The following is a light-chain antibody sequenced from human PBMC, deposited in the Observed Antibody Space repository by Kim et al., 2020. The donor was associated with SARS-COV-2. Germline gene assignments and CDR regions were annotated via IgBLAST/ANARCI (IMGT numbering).Light chain of an antibody. CDR2: RDN. Sequence: LSPEQTARITCSGDKLGGKYASWYQQKPGQSPVVVILRDNRRPSGIPERFSGSNSGNTATLTISGTQAMDEADYYCQAWDSSIYVFGTGTKVTVL. CDR3: QAWDSSIYV. J-gene: IGLJ1*01. CDR1: KLGGKY. V-gene: IGLV3-1*01.